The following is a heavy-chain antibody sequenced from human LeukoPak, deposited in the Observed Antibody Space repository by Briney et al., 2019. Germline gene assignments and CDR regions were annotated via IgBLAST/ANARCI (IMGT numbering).Heavy chain of an antibody. D-gene: IGHD5-18*01. CDR2: IWYDGSNK. V-gene: IGHV3-33*01. CDR1: RFTFSSYA. J-gene: IGHJ4*02. CDR3: ARGKRGFIYGSDF. Sequence: GGSLRLSCAGSRFTFSSYAMHWVRQAPGKGLEWVALIWYDGSNKYYADSVKGRSSISRDNSKNTLSLQMNSLRVEDTALYYCARGKRGFIYGSDFWGQGTLVTVSS.